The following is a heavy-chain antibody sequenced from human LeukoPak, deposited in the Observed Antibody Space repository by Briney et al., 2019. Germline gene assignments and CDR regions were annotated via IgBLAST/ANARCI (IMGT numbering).Heavy chain of an antibody. V-gene: IGHV3-21*01. D-gene: IGHD3-22*01. CDR1: GFTFSSYS. CDR3: ARSMIVVSVPDY. J-gene: IGHJ4*02. Sequence: PGGSLRLSCAASGFTFSSYSMNWVRQAPGKGLEWVSSISSSSRYIYYADSVKGRFTISRDNAKNSLYLQMNSLRAEDTAVYYCARSMIVVSVPDYWGQGTLVTVSS. CDR2: ISSSSRYI.